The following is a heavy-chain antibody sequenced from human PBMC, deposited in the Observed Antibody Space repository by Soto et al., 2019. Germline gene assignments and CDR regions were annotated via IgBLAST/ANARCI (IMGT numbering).Heavy chain of an antibody. V-gene: IGHV4-59*01. J-gene: IGHJ3*02. CDR3: ARGAGDFSGPDSFDI. CDR1: GDSIIRSF. D-gene: IGHD3-10*01. Sequence: QVQLQESGPRLVKSSETLSLVCSVSGDSIIRSFWGWIRQSPGKGLQYIGYISDSGVTDYDPSLTSRVNSSVDTSMNQFSLNLTSVTAADTAVYYCARGAGDFSGPDSFDIWGQGKMVTVSS. CDR2: ISDSGVT.